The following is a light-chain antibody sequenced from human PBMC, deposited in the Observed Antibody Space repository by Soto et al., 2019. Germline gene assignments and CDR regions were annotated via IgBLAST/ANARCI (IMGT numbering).Light chain of an antibody. CDR3: SSFSVASPL. CDR2: DVS. Sequence: QSLLTQPASVSGSPGQSVTISCAGTSSDIGGYNYVSWYQHHPGTAPKLIIYDVSSRPSGVSHRFSASKSGNTASLTISGLQAEDEADYYCSSFSVASPLFGTGTKVTVL. J-gene: IGLJ1*01. CDR1: SSDIGGYNY. V-gene: IGLV2-14*01.